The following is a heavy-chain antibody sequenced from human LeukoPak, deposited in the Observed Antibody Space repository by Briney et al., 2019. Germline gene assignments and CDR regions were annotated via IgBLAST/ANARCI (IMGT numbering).Heavy chain of an antibody. CDR2: ISSSSSTM. J-gene: IGHJ3*02. Sequence: RGGSLRLSCAASGFNLGTYSMNWVRQAPGKGLEWVSYISSSSSTMYYADSVKGRFSISRDNAKKSLYLQMNSLRAEDTAVYYCARDHHRRLYDSQARDTFDIWGQGTMVTVSS. CDR1: GFNLGTYS. CDR3: ARDHHRRLYDSQARDTFDI. D-gene: IGHD3-22*01. V-gene: IGHV3-48*01.